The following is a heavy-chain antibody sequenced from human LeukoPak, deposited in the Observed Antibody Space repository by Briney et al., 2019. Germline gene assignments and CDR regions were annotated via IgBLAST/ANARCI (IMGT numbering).Heavy chain of an antibody. Sequence: ASVKVSCKASGYTFTSYYMHWVRQAPGQGLEWMGIINPSGGSTSYAQKFQGRVTMTRDTSTSTVYMELSSLRSEDTAVYYCARDQSDSSGYHSNKFDYWGQGTLVTVSS. D-gene: IGHD3-22*01. CDR1: GYTFTSYY. CDR3: ARDQSDSSGYHSNKFDY. CDR2: INPSGGST. V-gene: IGHV1-46*01. J-gene: IGHJ4*02.